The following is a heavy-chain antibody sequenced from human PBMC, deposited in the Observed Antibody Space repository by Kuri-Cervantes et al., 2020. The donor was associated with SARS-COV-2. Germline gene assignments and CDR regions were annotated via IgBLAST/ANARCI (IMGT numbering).Heavy chain of an antibody. J-gene: IGHJ3*02. V-gene: IGHV3-9*01. CDR2: ISWNSAFR. CDR3: ARDLLVRIRAHAFDI. Sequence: SLKISCTVSGFTFDDYAMHWVRQAPGKGLEWVSGISWNSAFRVYVDSVKGRFTISRDNAKNSLYLQMNSLRAEDTAVYYCARDLLVRIRAHAFDIWGQGTMVTVSS. CDR1: GFTFDDYA. D-gene: IGHD2-8*02.